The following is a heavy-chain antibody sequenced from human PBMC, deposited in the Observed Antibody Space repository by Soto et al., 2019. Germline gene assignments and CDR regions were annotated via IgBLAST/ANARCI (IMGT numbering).Heavy chain of an antibody. CDR3: ARGPPKVPYFFDY. V-gene: IGHV3-30-3*01. D-gene: IGHD1-1*01. J-gene: IGHJ4*02. Sequence: PGGSLRLSCAASGFTFSSYAMHWVRQAPGKGLEWVAVISYDGSNKYYADSVKGRFTISRDNSKNTLYLQMNSLRAEDTAVYYCARGPPKVPYFFDYWGQGSLVTGSA. CDR1: GFTFSSYA. CDR2: ISYDGSNK.